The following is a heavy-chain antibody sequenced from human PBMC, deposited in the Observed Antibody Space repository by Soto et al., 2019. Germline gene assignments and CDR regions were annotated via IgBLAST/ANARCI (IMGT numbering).Heavy chain of an antibody. V-gene: IGHV4-61*01. J-gene: IGHJ6*02. CDR2: IYYSGST. D-gene: IGHD3-3*01. CDR3: ARGTISLAMAMDV. CDR1: GGSVGSGSDY. Sequence: SETLSLTCTVSGGSVGSGSDYWSWIRQPPGKGLEWIGYIYYSGSTNYNPSLKSRVTISVDTSKNQFSLKLSSVTAADTAVYYCARGTISLAMAMDVWGQGTTVTVS.